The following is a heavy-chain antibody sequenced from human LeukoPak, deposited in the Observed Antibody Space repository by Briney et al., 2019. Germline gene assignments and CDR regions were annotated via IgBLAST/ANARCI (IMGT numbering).Heavy chain of an antibody. CDR2: ITGSGGNR. Sequence: PGGSLRLSCAGSGFTFSNYAMIWVRQAPGKGLELVSAITGSGGNRFYAGSVKGRFTISRDNSRNTLYLQMNSLRGDDTAVYYCAKDPNGDYIGAFDFQRWGQGTQVTVSS. D-gene: IGHD4-17*01. CDR3: AKDPNGDYIGAFDFQR. V-gene: IGHV3-23*01. CDR1: GFTFSNYA. J-gene: IGHJ1*01.